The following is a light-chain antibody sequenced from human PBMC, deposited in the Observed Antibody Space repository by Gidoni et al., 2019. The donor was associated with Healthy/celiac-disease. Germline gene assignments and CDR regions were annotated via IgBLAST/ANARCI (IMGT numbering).Light chain of an antibody. CDR3: QQLNSYSFT. Sequence: DIQLTQSPSFLSASVGDRVTITFRASQGISSYLAWYQQKPGKAPKLLIYAASTLQSGVPSRFSGSGSGTEFTLTISSLQPEDFATYYCQQLNSYSFTFGPGTKVDIK. V-gene: IGKV1-9*01. CDR2: AAS. J-gene: IGKJ3*01. CDR1: QGISSY.